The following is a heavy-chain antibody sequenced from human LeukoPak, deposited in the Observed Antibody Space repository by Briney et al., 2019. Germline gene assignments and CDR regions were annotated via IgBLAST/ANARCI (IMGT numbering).Heavy chain of an antibody. CDR1: GYSISSGYY. Sequence: PSETLSLTCTVSGYSISSGYYWGWIRQPPVKGLEWIGSIYHSGSTYYNPSLKSRVTISVDTSKNQFSLKLSSVTAADTAVYYCARDVVTAAYAFDIWGQGTMVTVSS. D-gene: IGHD2-21*02. J-gene: IGHJ3*02. CDR2: IYHSGST. V-gene: IGHV4-38-2*02. CDR3: ARDVVTAAYAFDI.